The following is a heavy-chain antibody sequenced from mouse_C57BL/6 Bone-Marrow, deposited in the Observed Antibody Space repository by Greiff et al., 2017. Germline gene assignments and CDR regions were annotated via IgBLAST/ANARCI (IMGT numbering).Heavy chain of an antibody. CDR3: TTTVGGFAY. Sequence: DVMLVESGGGLVQPGGSMKLSCAASGFTFSDAWMDWVRQSPEKGLEWVAEIRNKANNHATYYAESVKGMFTISRDDSKSSVYLQMNSVRAEDTGIYYCTTTVGGFAYWGQGTLVTVSA. CDR1: GFTFSDAW. D-gene: IGHD1-1*01. CDR2: IRNKANNHAT. J-gene: IGHJ3*01. V-gene: IGHV6-6*01.